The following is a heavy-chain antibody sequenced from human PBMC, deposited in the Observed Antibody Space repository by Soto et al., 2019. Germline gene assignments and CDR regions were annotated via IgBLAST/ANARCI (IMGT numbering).Heavy chain of an antibody. CDR1: GYTFTSYG. Sequence: QVQLVQSGAEVKKPGASVKVSCKASGYTFTSYGISWVRQAPGQGLEWMGWISAYNGNTNYAQKLQGRVTMTTDTSTSTGDTELRSLRSDETAVYYCARGFDSYVSFYYGMDVWGQGTTVTVSS. J-gene: IGHJ6*02. D-gene: IGHD1-26*01. CDR3: ARGFDSYVSFYYGMDV. V-gene: IGHV1-18*01. CDR2: ISAYNGNT.